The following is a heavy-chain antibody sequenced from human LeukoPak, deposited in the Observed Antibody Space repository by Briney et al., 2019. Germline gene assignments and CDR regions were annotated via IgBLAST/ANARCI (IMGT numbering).Heavy chain of an antibody. CDR2: FDPEDGET. D-gene: IGHD3-22*01. CDR3: ATVVSSGPWGAFDI. V-gene: IGHV1-24*01. CDR1: GYTLTELS. Sequence: ASVKVSCKVSGYTLTELSMHWVRQAPGKGLEWMGGFDPEDGETIYAQKFQGRVTMTEDTSTDTAYMELSSLRSEDTAVYYCATVVSSGPWGAFDIWGQGTMVTVSS. J-gene: IGHJ3*02.